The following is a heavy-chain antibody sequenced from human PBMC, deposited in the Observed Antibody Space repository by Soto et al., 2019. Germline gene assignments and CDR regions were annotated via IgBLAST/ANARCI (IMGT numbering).Heavy chain of an antibody. CDR2: INHSGST. CDR3: GRGRKRESSSWLGHYYYGMDV. V-gene: IGHV4-34*01. D-gene: IGHD6-13*01. Sequence: SETLSLTCAVYGGSFSGYYWSWIRQPPGKGLEWIGEINHSGSTNYNPSLKSRVTISVDTSKNQFSLKLSSVTAADTAVYYCGRGRKRESSSWLGHYYYGMDVWGQGTTDTVSS. CDR1: GGSFSGYY. J-gene: IGHJ6*02.